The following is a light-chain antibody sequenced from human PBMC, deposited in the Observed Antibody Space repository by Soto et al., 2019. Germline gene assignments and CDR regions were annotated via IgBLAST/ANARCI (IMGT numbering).Light chain of an antibody. J-gene: IGKJ2*01. CDR3: QLYGASLVT. Sequence: EIVMTQSPTILSVSPGERATLSCRASQSVSSNLAWYQQKPGQAPRLLIHGASSRATGIPDRFSGSGSGTDFTLTISRLDPEDFAVYYCQLYGASLVTFGQGTKVDIK. CDR1: QSVSSN. CDR2: GAS. V-gene: IGKV3-20*01.